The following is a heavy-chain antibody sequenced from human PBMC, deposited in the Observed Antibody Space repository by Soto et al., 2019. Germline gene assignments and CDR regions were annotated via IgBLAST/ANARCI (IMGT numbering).Heavy chain of an antibody. Sequence: PGGSLRLSCTASGFTSGLTFRHFGMSWVRQAPGKGLEWVSSISTTSDVTHYADSVKGRFTISRDNSKNTLYLQMNSLRAEDTAVYYCARDMDAWYSNGWYHYFDYWGQGTLVTVSS. CDR1: GFTSGLTFRHFG. V-gene: IGHV3-23*01. D-gene: IGHD6-19*01. J-gene: IGHJ4*02. CDR2: ISTTSDVT. CDR3: ARDMDAWYSNGWYHYFDY.